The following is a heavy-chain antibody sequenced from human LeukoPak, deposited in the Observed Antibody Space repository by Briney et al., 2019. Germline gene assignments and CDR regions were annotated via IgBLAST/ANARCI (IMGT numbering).Heavy chain of an antibody. CDR3: ARRSGYAPYYYDY. CDR2: IYYSGST. J-gene: IGHJ4*02. V-gene: IGHV4-31*03. Sequence: SETLSLTCTVSGGSISRGGYYWSWIPQHPGKGLEWIGYIYYSGSTYYDPSLKSRVTMSVDTSMYQFSLKLSPVTAADTAVYYCARRSGYAPYYYDYWGQGILVTVSS. D-gene: IGHD3-22*01. CDR1: GGSISRGGYY.